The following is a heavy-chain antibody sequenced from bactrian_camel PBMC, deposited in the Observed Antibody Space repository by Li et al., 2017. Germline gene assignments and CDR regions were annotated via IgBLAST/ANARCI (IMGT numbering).Heavy chain of an antibody. J-gene: IGHJ6*01. V-gene: IGHV3-3*01. D-gene: IGHD1*01. CDR2: IYLHGPMT. CDR3: AAASRPIFAGYRFSPSDFDY. Sequence: HVQLVESGGGSVQAGGSLRLSCEASGNTDDATCMGWFRQDPGKEREPVATIYLHGPMTWYADSVRGRFAISRDNAKNTAYLQMNSLKPEDSAMYHCAAASRPIFAGYRFSPSDFDYWGQGTQVTVS. CDR1: GNTDDATC.